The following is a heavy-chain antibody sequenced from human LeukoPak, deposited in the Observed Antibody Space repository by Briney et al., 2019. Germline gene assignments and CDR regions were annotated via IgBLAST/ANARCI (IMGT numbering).Heavy chain of an antibody. CDR2: INPNSGGT. D-gene: IGHD2-2*02. J-gene: IGHJ6*02. Sequence: GASVKVSCKASGYTFTGYYMHWVRQAPGQGLEWMGWINPNSGGTNYAQKFQGRVTMTRDTSISTAYMELSRLRSDDTAVYYCARQYCSSTSCYTYYYYYGMDVWGQGTTATVSS. CDR3: ARQYCSSTSCYTYYYYYGMDV. V-gene: IGHV1-2*02. CDR1: GYTFTGYY.